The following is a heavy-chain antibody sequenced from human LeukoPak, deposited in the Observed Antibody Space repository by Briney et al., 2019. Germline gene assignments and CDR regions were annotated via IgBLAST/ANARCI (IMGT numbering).Heavy chain of an antibody. V-gene: IGHV1-69*04. Sequence: SVKVSCKASGGTFSSYAISWVRQAPGQGLEWMGRIIPILGIANYAQKFQGRVTITADKSMSTAYMELSSLRSEDTAVYYCAREDDIQTYYYYYGMDVWGQGTTVTVSS. D-gene: IGHD3-9*01. J-gene: IGHJ6*02. CDR2: IIPILGIA. CDR3: AREDDIQTYYYYYGMDV. CDR1: GGTFSSYA.